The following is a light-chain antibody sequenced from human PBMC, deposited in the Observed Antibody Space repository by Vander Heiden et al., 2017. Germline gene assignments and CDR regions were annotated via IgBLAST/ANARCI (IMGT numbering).Light chain of an antibody. CDR1: SSDVGTYNL. Sequence: QSALTQPASASGSPGQSITISCTGTSSDVGTYNLVSWYQQHPGKAPKLMIYDVSKRPAGVSNRFSGSKSGNTASLTISGLQAEDEADYYCCSFAGSTTLIFGGGTKLTVL. V-gene: IGLV2-23*02. CDR2: DVS. J-gene: IGLJ2*01. CDR3: CSFAGSTTLI.